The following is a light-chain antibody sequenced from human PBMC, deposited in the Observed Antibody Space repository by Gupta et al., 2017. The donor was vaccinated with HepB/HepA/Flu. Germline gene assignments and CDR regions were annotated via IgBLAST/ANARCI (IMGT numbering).Light chain of an antibody. V-gene: IGLV4-69*01. CDR2: LNSDGSS. CDR1: SGHSAYA. Sequence: QVVLPPSPTASASLAASVTLTCTLSSGHSAYALEWHQQQPERGPRSLRMLNSDGSSNKGAGIPDRVAVSRSGAALSINSYSLQSEEESYYSSTNWDTGIVVFGGGTKLTVL. J-gene: IGLJ3*02. CDR3: TNWDTGIVV.